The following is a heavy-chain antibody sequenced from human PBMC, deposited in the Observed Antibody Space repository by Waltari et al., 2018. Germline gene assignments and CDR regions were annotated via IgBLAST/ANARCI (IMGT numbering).Heavy chain of an antibody. CDR3: ARPPPLKAPVKTLFDY. D-gene: IGHD4-4*01. Sequence: QVQLVESGGGVVQPGRSLRLSCAASGFTFSSYAMHWVRQAPGKGLEWVAVISYDGSNKYYADSVKGRFTISRDNSKNTLYLQMNSLRAEDTAVYYCARPPPLKAPVKTLFDYWGQGTLVTVSS. CDR2: ISYDGSNK. V-gene: IGHV3-30-3*01. CDR1: GFTFSSYA. J-gene: IGHJ4*02.